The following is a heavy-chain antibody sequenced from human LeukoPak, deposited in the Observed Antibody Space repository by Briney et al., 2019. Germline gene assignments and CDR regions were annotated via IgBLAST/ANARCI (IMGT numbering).Heavy chain of an antibody. J-gene: IGHJ4*02. CDR1: GGSFSGYS. D-gene: IGHD1-1*01. Sequence: SETLSLTCAVYGGSFSGYSWTWIRQPPGKGLEWIGEIDRSGSTNYNPALKSRLTISVDTSKAQLSLQLRPVTAADKPVYYSARGFATGLASWGPGNPVTVS. CDR2: IDRSGST. V-gene: IGHV4-34*01. CDR3: ARGFATGLAS.